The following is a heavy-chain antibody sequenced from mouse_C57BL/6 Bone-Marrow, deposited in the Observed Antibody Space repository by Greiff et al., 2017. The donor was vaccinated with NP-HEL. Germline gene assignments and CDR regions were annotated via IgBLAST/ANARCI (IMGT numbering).Heavy chain of an antibody. Sequence: VQLQQPGAELVMPGASVKLSCKASGYTFTSYWMHRVKQRPGQGLEWIGEIDPSDSYTNYNQKFKGKSTLTVDKSSSTAYMQLSSLTSEDSAVYYCARPYYYGSSYGFAYWGQGTLVTVSA. CDR1: GYTFTSYW. CDR2: IDPSDSYT. CDR3: ARPYYYGSSYGFAY. D-gene: IGHD1-1*01. V-gene: IGHV1-69*01. J-gene: IGHJ3*01.